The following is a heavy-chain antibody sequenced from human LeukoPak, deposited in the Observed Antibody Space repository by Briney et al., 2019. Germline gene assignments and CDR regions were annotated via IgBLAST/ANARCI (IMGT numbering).Heavy chain of an antibody. CDR1: GFSFSNYA. CDR3: ASGSRYSRPYYFDN. V-gene: IGHV3-23*01. J-gene: IGHJ4*02. Sequence: GGSLRLSCAASGFSFSNYAMSWVRQAPGKGLEWVSAITDGGGDTYTADSVKGRFTISRDNSKNTLYMQMNSLRVEDTAVYYCASGSRYSRPYYFDNWGQGTLVTVSS. CDR2: ITDGGGDT. D-gene: IGHD2-21*01.